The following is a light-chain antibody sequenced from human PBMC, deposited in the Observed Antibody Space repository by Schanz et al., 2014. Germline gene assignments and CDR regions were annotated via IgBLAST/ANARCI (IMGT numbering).Light chain of an antibody. CDR3: QHSDNLRHLT. Sequence: DIQMTQSPSSLSASVGDRVTITCRASQSISSYLNWYQQKPGKAPKLLIYDASNLETGVPLRFSGGGSGTDFTFTISSLQPEDIATYYCQHSDNLRHLTFGGGTKVEIK. CDR2: DAS. V-gene: IGKV1-33*01. CDR1: QSISSY. J-gene: IGKJ4*01.